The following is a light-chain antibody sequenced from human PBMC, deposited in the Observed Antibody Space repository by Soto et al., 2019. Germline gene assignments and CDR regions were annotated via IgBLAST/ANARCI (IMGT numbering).Light chain of an antibody. Sequence: QTVVTQEPSFSVSPGGTVTLTCGLNSGPVSTSSYPSWYQQTPGQTPRTLIYSTNNRSSGVPDRFSGSILGNKAALTITGAQADDESGYYCLLYMGSGIYVFGTGTKVTVL. J-gene: IGLJ1*01. CDR2: STN. V-gene: IGLV8-61*01. CDR1: SGPVSTSSY. CDR3: LLYMGSGIYV.